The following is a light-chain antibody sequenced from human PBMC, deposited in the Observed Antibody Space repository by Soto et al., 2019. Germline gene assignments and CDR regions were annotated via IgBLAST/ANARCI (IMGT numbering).Light chain of an antibody. CDR3: QSFDINVLALI. J-gene: IGLJ2*01. V-gene: IGLV1-40*01. CDR2: SNT. CDR1: NSNIGAGFG. Sequence: QSVLTQPPSVSGAPGQRVTISCTGCNSNIGAGFGVQWYQQFPRTAPRLLIYSNTNRPSGVPDRFSASKSGTSASLAITGLRAEDEADYYCQSFDINVLALIFGVGTQLTVL.